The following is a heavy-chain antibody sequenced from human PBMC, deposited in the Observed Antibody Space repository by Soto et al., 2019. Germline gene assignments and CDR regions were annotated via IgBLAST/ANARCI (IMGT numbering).Heavy chain of an antibody. D-gene: IGHD6-25*01. CDR2: ISVYNGNT. J-gene: IGHJ4*02. V-gene: IGHV1-18*01. CDR3: ARESPATGPDY. CDR1: GYTFNSYG. Sequence: GASVKVSCKASGYTFNSYGISWVRQAPGQGLEWMGWISVYNGNTNYAQKLQGRVTMTTDTSTSTAYMELRSLRSDDTAVYYCARESPATGPDYWGQGTLVTVSS.